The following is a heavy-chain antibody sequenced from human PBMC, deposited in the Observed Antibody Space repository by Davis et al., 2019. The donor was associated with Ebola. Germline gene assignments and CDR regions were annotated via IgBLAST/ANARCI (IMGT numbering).Heavy chain of an antibody. J-gene: IGHJ4*02. CDR1: GYTFSNYD. V-gene: IGHV1-8*03. Sequence: ASVKVSCKASGYTFSNYDINWVRQATGQGLEWMGWMNPNSGNTGYAQKFQGRVTITRNTSISTAYMDLSSLTSEDTAVYYCARRLGGSGTTLVYWGQGTLVTVSS. D-gene: IGHD3-10*01. CDR3: ARRLGGSGTTLVY. CDR2: MNPNSGNT.